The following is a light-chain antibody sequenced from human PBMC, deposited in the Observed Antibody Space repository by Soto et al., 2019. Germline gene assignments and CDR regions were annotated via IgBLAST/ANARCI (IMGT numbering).Light chain of an antibody. V-gene: IGLV1-40*01. CDR2: GNT. CDR1: SSNIGSGYD. CDR3: SSYIPTSVLLV. J-gene: IGLJ1*01. Sequence: VRTKAPSVSGADGERRTIFCTGGSSNIGSGYDVHGYQQLPGTAPKLLIYGNTNRPSGVSDRFSGSKSGNTASLTISGLQAVDEADYYCSSYIPTSVLLVFGTGTKVTVL.